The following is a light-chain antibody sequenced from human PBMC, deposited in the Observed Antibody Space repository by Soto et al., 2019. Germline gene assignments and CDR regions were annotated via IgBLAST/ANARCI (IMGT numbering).Light chain of an antibody. Sequence: EIVLTQSPGTLSLSPGERATLSCRASQSVSTSYLAWYKQKPGQAPRLLIYGASSRATGIPDRFSGSGSGTKFTFTISRLEPEDFAGYYCQQYGSSPPTFGPGTKVDIK. CDR2: GAS. V-gene: IGKV3-20*01. CDR3: QQYGSSPPT. CDR1: QSVSTSY. J-gene: IGKJ3*01.